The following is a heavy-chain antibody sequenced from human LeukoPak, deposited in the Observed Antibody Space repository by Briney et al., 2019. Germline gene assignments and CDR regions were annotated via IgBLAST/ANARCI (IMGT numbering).Heavy chain of an antibody. J-gene: IGHJ4*02. CDR2: IYYGENT. V-gene: IGHV4-39*01. D-gene: IGHD3-22*01. Sequence: SETLSLTCTVSGGSISSGPYYWGWLRQPPGKGLEWIGNIYYGENTYYIPSLKSRVTISIDTSKNQFYLKLSSLTAADTAVYYCARRDDSSGYHKIFDYWGPGTLVTVSS. CDR1: GGSISSGPYY. CDR3: ARRDDSSGYHKIFDY.